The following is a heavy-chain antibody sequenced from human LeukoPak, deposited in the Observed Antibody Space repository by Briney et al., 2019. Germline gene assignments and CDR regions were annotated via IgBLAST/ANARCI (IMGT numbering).Heavy chain of an antibody. J-gene: IGHJ3*02. Sequence: PGRSLRLSCAASGFTFDDYAVHWVRQAPGKGLEWVSGISWNSGSIGYADSVKGRFTISRDNAKNSLYLQMNSLRAEDTALYYCAKDVYSSSSGAFDIWGQGTMVTVSS. CDR2: ISWNSGSI. CDR3: AKDVYSSSSGAFDI. CDR1: GFTFDDYA. V-gene: IGHV3-9*01. D-gene: IGHD6-6*01.